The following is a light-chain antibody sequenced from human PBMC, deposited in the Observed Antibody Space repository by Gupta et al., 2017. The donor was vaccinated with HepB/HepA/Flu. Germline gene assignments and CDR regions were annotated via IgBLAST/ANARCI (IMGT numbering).Light chain of an antibody. CDR1: ASNIGKKL. Sequence: QSILTQPPSMSAAPGQKVTISCSGSASNIGKKLVSWYHQFPGTPPKLLIYENDRRPSGIPDRFSGSKSGTSDTLAIPELQTGDEAEYYCETWDDSLSAFAFGGGTKLTVL. V-gene: IGLV1-51*02. CDR2: END. J-gene: IGLJ2*01. CDR3: ETWDDSLSAFA.